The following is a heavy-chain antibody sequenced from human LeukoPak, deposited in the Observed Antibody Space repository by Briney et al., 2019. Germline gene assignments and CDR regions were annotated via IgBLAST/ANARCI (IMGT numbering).Heavy chain of an antibody. V-gene: IGHV3-74*01. CDR2: INSDGSST. CDR3: ARVDCSSTSCFRGGFYYYYGMDV. CDR1: GFTFSSYW. D-gene: IGHD2-2*01. Sequence: GSLRLSCAASGFTFSSYWMHWVRQAPGKGLVWVSRINSDGSSTSYADSVKGRFTISRDNAKNTLYLQMNSLRAEDTAVYYCARVDCSSTSCFRGGFYYYYGMDVWGQGTTVTVSS. J-gene: IGHJ6*02.